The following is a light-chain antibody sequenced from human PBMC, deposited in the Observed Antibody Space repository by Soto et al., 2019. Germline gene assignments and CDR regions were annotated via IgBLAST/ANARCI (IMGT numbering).Light chain of an antibody. J-gene: IGLJ1*01. V-gene: IGLV1-40*01. CDR1: SSNIGANYD. Sequence: QSALSQPPSVSGAPGQRITISCTRSSSNIGANYDVHWYRQVPGTAPKLLMSGDNNRPSGVADRFSGSKSGTSASLAITRLQAEDEADYYCQSYDSSLNRVFGTGTKVTVL. CDR2: GDN. CDR3: QSYDSSLNRV.